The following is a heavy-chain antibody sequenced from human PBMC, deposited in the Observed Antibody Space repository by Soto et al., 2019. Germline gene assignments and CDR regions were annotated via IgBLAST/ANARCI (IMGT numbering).Heavy chain of an antibody. J-gene: IGHJ6*02. D-gene: IGHD3-16*01. V-gene: IGHV1-58*01. CDR3: ARDGGLYGMDV. Sequence: SVKVSCKASGFTFTSSAVQWVRQARGQRLEWIGWIVVGSGNTNYAQKFQERVTITRDMSTSTAYMELSSLRSEDTAVDYCARDGGLYGMDVWGQGTKVTVSS. CDR1: GFTFTSSA. CDR2: IVVGSGNT.